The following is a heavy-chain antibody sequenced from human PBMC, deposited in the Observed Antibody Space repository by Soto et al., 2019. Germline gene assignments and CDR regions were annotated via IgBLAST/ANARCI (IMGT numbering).Heavy chain of an antibody. J-gene: IGHJ6*02. Sequence: GGSLRLSCAASGFTYSTFTMHWVRQAPGKGLEWVAVISYDGNNKFYADSVKGRFTISRGNSKNTLYLQMNSLRAEDTAVYYCARVPSPDIVVVPAASPYYYYGMDVWGQGTTVTVSS. CDR1: GFTYSTFT. V-gene: IGHV3-30-3*01. D-gene: IGHD2-2*01. CDR2: ISYDGNNK. CDR3: ARVPSPDIVVVPAASPYYYYGMDV.